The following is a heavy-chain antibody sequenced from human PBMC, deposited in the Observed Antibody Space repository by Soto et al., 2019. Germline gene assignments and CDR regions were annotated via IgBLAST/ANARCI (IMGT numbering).Heavy chain of an antibody. J-gene: IGHJ1*01. CDR1: GFTFSSYG. D-gene: IGHD3-22*01. Sequence: QVQLVESGGGVVQPGRSLRLSCAASGFTFSSYGMHWVRQAPGKGLEWVAVISYDGSNKYYADSVKGRFTISRDNSKNTLYLQMNSLRAEDTAVYYCAKDEPGVSYWGQGTLVTVSS. CDR2: ISYDGSNK. V-gene: IGHV3-30*18. CDR3: AKDEPGVSY.